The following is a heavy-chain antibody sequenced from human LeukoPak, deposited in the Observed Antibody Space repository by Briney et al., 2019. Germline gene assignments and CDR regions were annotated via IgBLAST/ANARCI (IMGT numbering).Heavy chain of an antibody. CDR2: ITPIFGTA. Sequence: GASVKVSCKASGGTFTNYAINWLRQAPGQGLEWMGGITPIFGTANYVQKFQGRVTITADKSTSTAFMELSSLRSEDTAIYYCARASSDDTAMATPFAYWGQGTLVTVSS. J-gene: IGHJ4*02. CDR1: GGTFTNYA. CDR3: ARASSDDTAMATPFAY. V-gene: IGHV1-69*06. D-gene: IGHD5-18*01.